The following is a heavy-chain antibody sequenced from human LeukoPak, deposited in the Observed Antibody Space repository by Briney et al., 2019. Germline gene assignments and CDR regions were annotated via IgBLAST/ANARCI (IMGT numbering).Heavy chain of an antibody. CDR1: GFTFSDYY. V-gene: IGHV3-11*03. CDR2: ISSSSSYT. J-gene: IGHJ3*01. CDR3: ARRGNIGNAFDF. D-gene: IGHD1-26*01. Sequence: GGSLRLSCAASGFTFSDYYMSWIRQAPGKGLEWVSYISSSSSYTNNADSVKGRFAISRDNAKNSLYLQMNSLRAADTAVYYCARRGNIGNAFDFWGQGTVVTVSS.